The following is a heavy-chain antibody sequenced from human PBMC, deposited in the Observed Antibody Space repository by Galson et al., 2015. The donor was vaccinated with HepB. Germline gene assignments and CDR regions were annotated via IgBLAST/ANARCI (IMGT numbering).Heavy chain of an antibody. CDR2: INDRGTT. Sequence: SETLSLTCAVNGGSLSGNYWSWIRQPPGQGLEWIGEINDRGTTHYNPSLMSRVTMSTDTSKNQFSLKVNSVTAADTAVYYCARQPRGLYGMDVWGQGTTVSVSS. V-gene: IGHV4-34*01. CDR3: ARQPRGLYGMDV. D-gene: IGHD3-10*01. J-gene: IGHJ6*02. CDR1: GGSLSGNY.